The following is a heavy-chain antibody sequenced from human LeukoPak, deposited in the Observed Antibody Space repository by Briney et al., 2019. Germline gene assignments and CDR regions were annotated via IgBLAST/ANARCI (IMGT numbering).Heavy chain of an antibody. Sequence: GGSLRLSCAASGFTVGTNYMSWVRQAPGKGLEWVSVIYSGGSTYYADSVKGRFSISRHIPENTLFLQMNSLKAEDTAAYYCARGIGSYYFPNFHYWGQGTPVTVSS. D-gene: IGHD1-26*01. J-gene: IGHJ4*02. CDR2: IYSGGST. CDR3: ARGIGSYYFPNFHY. V-gene: IGHV3-53*04. CDR1: GFTVGTNY.